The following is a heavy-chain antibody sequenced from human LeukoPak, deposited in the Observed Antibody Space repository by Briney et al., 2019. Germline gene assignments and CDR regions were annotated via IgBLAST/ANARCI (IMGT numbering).Heavy chain of an antibody. CDR1: GFTFSSYS. J-gene: IGHJ6*03. Sequence: PGGSLRLSCAASGFTFSSYSMNWVRQAPGKGLEWVSYISSGSRTIYYADSVKGRFTISRDNAKNSLYVQMNSLRAEDTAVYYCARTPVSTIFGVVIGYYYYYMDVWGKGTTVTVSS. CDR3: ARTPVSTIFGVVIGYYYYYMDV. V-gene: IGHV3-48*04. CDR2: ISSGSRTI. D-gene: IGHD3-3*01.